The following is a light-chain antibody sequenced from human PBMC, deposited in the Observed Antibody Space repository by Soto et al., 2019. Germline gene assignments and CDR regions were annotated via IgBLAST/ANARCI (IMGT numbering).Light chain of an antibody. Sequence: DIQIPQSPSSLSASVGDRVTITCRAAESISRHLNWYQQKPGRAPDLLIYAASTLQNGVPSRFTGSGSGTEFTLTITGLQLEDFATYYCQQDYSTLATFGQGTRLEIK. V-gene: IGKV1-39*01. CDR3: QQDYSTLAT. CDR2: AAS. CDR1: ESISRH. J-gene: IGKJ5*01.